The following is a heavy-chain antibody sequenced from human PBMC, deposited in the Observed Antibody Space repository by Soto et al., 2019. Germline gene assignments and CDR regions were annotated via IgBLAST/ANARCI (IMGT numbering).Heavy chain of an antibody. CDR3: TKAPVVWGSSWYFDL. Sequence: EVQLLESGGGLVQPGGSLRLSCAASGFKFSNSAMTWVRQAPGKGLACGSSISGSGGSTYYADSVKGRFTISRDNSKNTLYLQMNIVGAEDTAVYYCTKAPVVWGSSWYFDLWGRGTLVTVSS. D-gene: IGHD7-27*01. J-gene: IGHJ2*01. V-gene: IGHV3-23*01. CDR1: GFKFSNSA. CDR2: ISGSGGST.